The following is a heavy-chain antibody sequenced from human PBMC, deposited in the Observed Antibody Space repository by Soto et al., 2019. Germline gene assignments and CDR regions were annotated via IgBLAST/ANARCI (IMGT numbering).Heavy chain of an antibody. V-gene: IGHV4-59*01. D-gene: IGHD2-8*01. CDR3: ASQKNGDAFDI. Sequence: SETLSLTCTVSGGSISSYYWSWIRQPPGKGLEWIGYIYYSGSTNYNPSLKSRVTISVDTSKNQFSLKLSSVTAADTAVYYCASQKNGDAFDIWGQGTMVTVSS. J-gene: IGHJ3*02. CDR1: GGSISSYY. CDR2: IYYSGST.